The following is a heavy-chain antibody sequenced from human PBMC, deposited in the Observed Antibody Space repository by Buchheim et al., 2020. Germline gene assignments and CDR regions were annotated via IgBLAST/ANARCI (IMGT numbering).Heavy chain of an antibody. CDR2: ISTYNGNT. D-gene: IGHD1-1*01. Sequence: QLVESGAEVKKPGASVKVPCKASGYTFTSYGIGWVRQAPGQGLEWIGWISTYNGNTDYAQKFQGRVTMSTDTSTSTAYMELRSLRSDDTAVYYCARRPEVHYWYFDLWGRGTL. V-gene: IGHV1-18*01. CDR1: GYTFTSYG. J-gene: IGHJ2*01. CDR3: ARRPEVHYWYFDL.